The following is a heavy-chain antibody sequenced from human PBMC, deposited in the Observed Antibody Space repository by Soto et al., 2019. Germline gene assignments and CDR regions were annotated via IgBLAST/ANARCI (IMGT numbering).Heavy chain of an antibody. D-gene: IGHD3-16*02. J-gene: IGHJ4*02. Sequence: GGSLRLSCAASGFTFSNAWMSWVRQAPGKGLEWVGRIKSKTDGGTTDYAAPVKGRFTISRDDSKNTLYLQMNSLKTEDTAVYYCTTDGSADYIWGSYRAATDYWGQGTLVTVSS. V-gene: IGHV3-15*01. CDR2: IKSKTDGGTT. CDR1: GFTFSNAW. CDR3: TTDGSADYIWGSYRAATDY.